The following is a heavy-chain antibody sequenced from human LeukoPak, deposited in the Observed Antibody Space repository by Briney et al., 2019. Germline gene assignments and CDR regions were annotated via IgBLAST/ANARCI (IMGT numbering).Heavy chain of an antibody. CDR3: ARDRAVSEYYGSGSNWFDP. J-gene: IGHJ5*02. Sequence: ASVKVSCKASGYTFTSYYMHWVRQAPGQGLEWMGIINPSGGSTSYAQKFQGRVTMTRDTSTSTVYMELSSLRSEDTAVYYCARDRAVSEYYGSGSNWFDPWGRGTLVTVSS. CDR1: GYTFTSYY. V-gene: IGHV1-46*01. CDR2: INPSGGST. D-gene: IGHD3-10*01.